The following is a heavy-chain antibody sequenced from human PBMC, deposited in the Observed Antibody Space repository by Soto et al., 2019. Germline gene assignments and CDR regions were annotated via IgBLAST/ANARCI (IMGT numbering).Heavy chain of an antibody. CDR1: GFTFSGSA. V-gene: IGHV3-73*01. CDR2: IRSKANSYAT. D-gene: IGHD1-26*01. J-gene: IGHJ4*02. Sequence: EVQLVESGGGLVQPGGSLKLSCAASGFTFSGSAMHWVRQASGKGLEWVGRIRSKANSYATAYAASVKGRFTISRDDSKSTAYLQMNSLKTEDTAVYYCTRLSGRYHQIPFDYWGQGTLVTVSS. CDR3: TRLSGRYHQIPFDY.